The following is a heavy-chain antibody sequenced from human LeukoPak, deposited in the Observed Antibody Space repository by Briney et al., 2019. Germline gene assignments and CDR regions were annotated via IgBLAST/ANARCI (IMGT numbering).Heavy chain of an antibody. J-gene: IGHJ4*02. Sequence: GGSLRLSCAASGFTFSNSWMSWVRQAPGKGLEWVANIKRDGSEKSYVDSVKGRFTISRDNAQNSLYLQMNSLRAEDTAVYYCTRGLWWLDYWGQGTLVTVSS. CDR1: GFTFSNSW. CDR3: TRGLWWLDY. D-gene: IGHD2-21*01. V-gene: IGHV3-7*04. CDR2: IKRDGSEK.